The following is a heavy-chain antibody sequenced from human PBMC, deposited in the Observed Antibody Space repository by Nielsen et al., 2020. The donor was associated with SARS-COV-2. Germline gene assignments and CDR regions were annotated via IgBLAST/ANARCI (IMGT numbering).Heavy chain of an antibody. CDR3: ARDPGWLQFDC. CDR2: IKEDGSQR. D-gene: IGHD5-24*01. Sequence: GGSLRLSCAASEFTFNNYWMNWVRQAPGKGLEWVANIKEDGSQRNYVDYVKGRFTISRDNAKNSLYLQINSLRAEDTAVYYCARDPGWLQFDCWGQGTLVTVSS. V-gene: IGHV3-7*03. CDR1: EFTFNNYW. J-gene: IGHJ4*02.